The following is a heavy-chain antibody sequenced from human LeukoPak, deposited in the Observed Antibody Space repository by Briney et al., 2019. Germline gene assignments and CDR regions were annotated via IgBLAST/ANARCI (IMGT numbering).Heavy chain of an antibody. J-gene: IGHJ4*02. CDR3: ARGGGYQLPHHFFDY. V-gene: IGHV4-59*11. CDR2: LYYSGRT. D-gene: IGHD2-2*01. CDR1: GVSISSHY. Sequence: SETLSLTCTVSGVSISSHYWSWLRQPPGKGLEWSGYLYYSGRTNYSPSLKSRVTISVHTSKNQFSLKLSSVTAADTAVYYCARGGGYQLPHHFFDYWGQGTLVTVSS.